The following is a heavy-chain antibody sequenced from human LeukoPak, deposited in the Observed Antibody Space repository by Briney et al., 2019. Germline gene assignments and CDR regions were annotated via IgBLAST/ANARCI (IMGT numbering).Heavy chain of an antibody. CDR2: INRDGSST. J-gene: IGHJ4*02. V-gene: IGHV3-74*01. CDR1: GLTFSSYW. Sequence: GGSLRLSCAASGLTFSSYWMHWVRQAPGKGLVWVSRINRDGSSTIYADYVKGRFTISRDNAKNTLYLQMDSLRAEDTAVYYCARDGSRGNFDYWGQGTLVTVSS. CDR3: ARDGSRGNFDY. D-gene: IGHD3-16*01.